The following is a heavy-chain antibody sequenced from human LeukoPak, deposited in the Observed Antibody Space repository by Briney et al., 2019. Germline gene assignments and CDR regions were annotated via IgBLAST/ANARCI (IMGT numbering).Heavy chain of an antibody. D-gene: IGHD5-18*01. CDR2: ISWNSGSI. Sequence: GGSLRLSCAASGFTFDDYAMHRVRQAPGKGLEWVSGISWNSGSIGYADSVKGRFTISRDNAKNSLYLQMNSLRAEDTALYYCAKENTAQQYYYYGMDVWGQGTTVTVSS. CDR3: AKENTAQQYYYYGMDV. V-gene: IGHV3-9*01. J-gene: IGHJ6*02. CDR1: GFTFDDYA.